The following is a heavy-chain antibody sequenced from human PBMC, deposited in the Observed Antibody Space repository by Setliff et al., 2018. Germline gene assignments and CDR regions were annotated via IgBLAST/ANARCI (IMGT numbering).Heavy chain of an antibody. D-gene: IGHD1-1*01. CDR2: IYYSGST. CDR1: GGSISSGDYY. CDR3: AREAPGYAFDI. Sequence: LSLPCTVSGGSISSGDYYWSWIRQPPGKGLEWIGYIYYSGSTYYNPSLKSRVTISVDTSKNQFSLKLSSVTAADTAVYYCAREAPGYAFDIWGQGTMVTVSS. J-gene: IGHJ3*02. V-gene: IGHV4-30-4*08.